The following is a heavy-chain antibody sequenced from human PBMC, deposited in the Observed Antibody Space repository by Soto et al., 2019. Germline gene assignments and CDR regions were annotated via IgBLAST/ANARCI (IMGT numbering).Heavy chain of an antibody. D-gene: IGHD3-3*01. CDR1: GYTFTSYY. J-gene: IGHJ4*02. Sequence: AAVKVSCKASGYTFTSYYMHWVRQAPGQGXEWMGIINPSGGSTSYAQKFQGRVTMTRDTSTSTVYMELSSLRSEDTAVYYCARGGSYYDFWSGYYRPLYFDYWGQGSLVTVSS. CDR2: INPSGGST. CDR3: ARGGSYYDFWSGYYRPLYFDY. V-gene: IGHV1-46*01.